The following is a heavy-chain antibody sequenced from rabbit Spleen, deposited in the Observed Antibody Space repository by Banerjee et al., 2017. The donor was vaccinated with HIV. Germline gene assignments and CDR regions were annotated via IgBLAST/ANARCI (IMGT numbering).Heavy chain of an antibody. D-gene: IGHD2-1*01. CDR3: ARGSATMTMVIIGFYLSL. V-gene: IGHV1S45*01. CDR1: GFSFSSSYY. Sequence: QEQLKESGGDLVKPGASLTLTCTASGFSFSSSYYMCWVRQAPGKGLECIACIYADSSGSTWYASWAKGRFTISKTSSTTVTLQMTTLTAADTANYFCARGSATMTMVIIGFYLSLWGPGTLVTVS. CDR2: IYADSSGST. J-gene: IGHJ4*01.